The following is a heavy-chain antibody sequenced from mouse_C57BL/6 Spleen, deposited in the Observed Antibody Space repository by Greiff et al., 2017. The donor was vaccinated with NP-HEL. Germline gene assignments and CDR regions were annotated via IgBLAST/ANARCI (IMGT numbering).Heavy chain of an antibody. Sequence: VQLHQPGAELVKPGASVKMSCKASGYTFTSYWITWVKQRPGQGLEWIGDIYPGSGSTNYNEKFKSKATLTVDTSSSTAYMQLSSLTSEDSAVYYCARRWTGDAMDYWGQGTSVTVSS. CDR2: IYPGSGST. V-gene: IGHV1-55*01. J-gene: IGHJ4*01. D-gene: IGHD1-1*02. CDR3: ARRWTGDAMDY. CDR1: GYTFTSYW.